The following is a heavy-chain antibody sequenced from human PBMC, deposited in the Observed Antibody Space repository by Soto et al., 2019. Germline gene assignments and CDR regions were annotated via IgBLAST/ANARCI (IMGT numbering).Heavy chain of an antibody. CDR3: ARGRRCSGGSCFPYYYYYYMDV. V-gene: IGHV1-8*01. J-gene: IGHJ6*03. D-gene: IGHD2-15*01. CDR1: GYTFTSYD. Sequence: QVQLVQSGAEVKKPGASVKVSCKASGYTFTSYDINWVRQATGQGLEWMGWMNPNSGNTGYAQKFQGRVTMTRNTSISTAYMELSSLRSEYTAVYYCARGRRCSGGSCFPYYYYYYMDVWGKGTTVTVSS. CDR2: MNPNSGNT.